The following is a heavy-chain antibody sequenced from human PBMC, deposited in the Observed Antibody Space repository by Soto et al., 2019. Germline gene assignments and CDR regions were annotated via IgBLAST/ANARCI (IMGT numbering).Heavy chain of an antibody. V-gene: IGHV3-23*01. CDR2: ITPTGAT. Sequence: EMQLLESGGGLVQHGGSLRLFCAASGFTFTNYAMPWVRQAPGKGLEWVSTITPTGATFYGDTVKGRFTISRDNSRSTVFLQMNSLRAEDTAMYYCARTDKFSSQSSVWANRFVYWGQGTLVTVSS. CDR3: ARTDKFSSQSSVWANRFVY. CDR1: GFTFTNYA. J-gene: IGHJ4*02. D-gene: IGHD3-22*01.